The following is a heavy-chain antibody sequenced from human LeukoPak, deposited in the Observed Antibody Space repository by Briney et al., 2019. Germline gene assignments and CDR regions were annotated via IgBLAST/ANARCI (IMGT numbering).Heavy chain of an antibody. D-gene: IGHD3-22*01. Sequence: GGTLTLSCAASGFTFNSYGLLWVRQAPGKGLVWVVFPRFDGSNKYYTDSVKGRFTISRDNSKNTLYLQMNRVRAEDTAVYYCARGDYYESSGYYSSCGSFDCWGEGTLVTVSS. J-gene: IGHJ4*02. V-gene: IGHV3-30*02. CDR3: ARGDYYESSGYYSSCGSFDC. CDR1: GFTFNSYG. CDR2: PRFDGSNK.